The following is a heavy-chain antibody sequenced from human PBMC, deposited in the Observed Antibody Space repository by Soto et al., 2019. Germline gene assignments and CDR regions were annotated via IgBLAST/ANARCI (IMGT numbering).Heavy chain of an antibody. CDR2: INPISGGT. Sequence: ASVKVSCKASGYTFTSYGISWVRQAPGQGLEWMGWINPISGGTNYAQKFQGWVTMTRDTSISTAYMELSRLRSDDTAVYYCARGGYFDSSNYLAYWGLGTLVTVSS. D-gene: IGHD3-22*01. V-gene: IGHV1-2*04. J-gene: IGHJ4*02. CDR1: GYTFTSYG. CDR3: ARGGYFDSSNYLAY.